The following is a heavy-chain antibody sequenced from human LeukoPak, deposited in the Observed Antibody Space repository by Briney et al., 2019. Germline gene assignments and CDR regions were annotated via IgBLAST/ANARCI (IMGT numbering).Heavy chain of an antibody. Sequence: SGGSLRLSCAASGFTFSSYAMHWVRQAPGKGLEYVSAISSNGGSTYYANSVKGRFTISRDNSKNTLYLQMGSLRAEDMAVYYCARGGSKGLGRGWLYWFDPWGQGTLVTVSS. CDR1: GFTFSSYA. J-gene: IGHJ5*02. CDR3: ARGGSKGLGRGWLYWFDP. V-gene: IGHV3-64*01. D-gene: IGHD5-24*01. CDR2: ISSNGGST.